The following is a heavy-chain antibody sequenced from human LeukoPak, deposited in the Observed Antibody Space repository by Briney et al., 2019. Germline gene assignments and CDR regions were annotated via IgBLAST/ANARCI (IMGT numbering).Heavy chain of an antibody. V-gene: IGHV3-74*01. CDR2: ISPTGGTT. Sequence: GGSLRLSCTASGFSFSGHWMHWARQLPGKGLVWVSSISPTGGTTSYADCVKGRFTVSRDNAKNTLYLQVNNLRAEDTAVYYCARGPNSNWSGLDFWGQGPRPTVSS. D-gene: IGHD6-6*01. CDR1: GFSFSGHW. J-gene: IGHJ4*02. CDR3: ARGPNSNWSGLDF.